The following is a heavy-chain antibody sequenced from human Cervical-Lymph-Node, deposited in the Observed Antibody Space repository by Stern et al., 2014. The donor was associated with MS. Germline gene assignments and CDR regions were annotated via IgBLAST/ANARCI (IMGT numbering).Heavy chain of an antibody. V-gene: IGHV1-69*06. D-gene: IGHD1-1*01. CDR3: ARDSGTDTYYYYYGMDV. J-gene: IGHJ6*02. CDR1: GGTFSSYA. CDR2: IIPKFATT. Sequence: VQLVESGAEVKKPGSSVKVSCKTSGGTFSSYAFSWVRQAPGQGLEWMGGIIPKFATTNYEQKVQGRVTLTADTSTSTAYMELSSLRSEDTAVYYCARDSGTDTYYYYYGMDVWGQGTTVTVSS.